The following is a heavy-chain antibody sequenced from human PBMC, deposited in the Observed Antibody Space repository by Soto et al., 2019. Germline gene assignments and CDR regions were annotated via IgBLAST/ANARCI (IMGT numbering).Heavy chain of an antibody. D-gene: IGHD2-8*01. CDR2: IYPGDSDT. V-gene: IGHV5-51*01. CDR1: GDRCASYW. Sequence: PGESMRNSCKGAGDRCASYWSAWVRQMPGKGLEWMGIIYPGDSDTIYSPSFQGQVTMSVDKSNSTAYLQWSSLKASDTAMYYCARQGSNGAYYYYGMDVWGQGTTVTVSS. CDR3: ARQGSNGAYYYYGMDV. J-gene: IGHJ6*02.